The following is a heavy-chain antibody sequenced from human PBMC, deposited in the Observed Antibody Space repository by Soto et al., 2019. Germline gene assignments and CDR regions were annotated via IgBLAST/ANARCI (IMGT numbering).Heavy chain of an antibody. CDR3: ARGYCTNGVCYYYYYYMDV. V-gene: IGHV3-64*01. D-gene: IGHD2-8*01. CDR2: ISSNGGST. J-gene: IGHJ6*03. CDR1: GFTFSSYA. Sequence: EVQLVESGGGLVQPGGSLRLSCAASGFTFSSYAMHWVRQAPGKGLEYVSAISSNGGSTYYANSVKGRFPISREKSKNTLYLQMGSLRAEDMAVYYCARGYCTNGVCYYYYYYMDVWGKGTTVTVSS.